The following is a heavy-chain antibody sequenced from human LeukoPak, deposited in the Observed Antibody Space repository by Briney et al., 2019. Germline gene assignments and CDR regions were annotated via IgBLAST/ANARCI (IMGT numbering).Heavy chain of an antibody. CDR3: ARHDAVPVIRRGFDF. D-gene: IGHD2-21*02. J-gene: IGHJ4*02. V-gene: IGHV4-59*08. CDR2: IYYTGTT. CDR1: GGSFSGYY. Sequence: PSETLSLTCTVSGGSFSGYYWSWIRQSPGKGLERIGYIYYTGTTLYSPSLKSRVTMSVDTSENQISLKLSSVTAADTAVYYCARHDAVPVIRRGFDFWGQGTLVTVSS.